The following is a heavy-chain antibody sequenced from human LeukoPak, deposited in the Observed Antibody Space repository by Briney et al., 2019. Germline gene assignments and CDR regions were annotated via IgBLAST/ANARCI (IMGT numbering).Heavy chain of an antibody. V-gene: IGHV1-69*05. CDR1: GGTFSSYA. Sequence: EASVKVSCKASGGTFSSYAISWVRQAPGQGLEWMGGIITIFGTANYAQKFQGRVTITTDESTSTAYVELSSLRSEDTAVYYCASGLPRDGYNPEYYFDYCGQGTLVTVSS. CDR3: ASGLPRDGYNPEYYFDY. D-gene: IGHD5-24*01. J-gene: IGHJ4*02. CDR2: IITIFGTA.